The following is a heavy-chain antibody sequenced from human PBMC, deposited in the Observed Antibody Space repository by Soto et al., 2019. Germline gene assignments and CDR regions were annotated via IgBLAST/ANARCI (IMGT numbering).Heavy chain of an antibody. J-gene: IGHJ6*02. CDR1: GGTFSSYA. D-gene: IGHD2-2*01. CDR3: ARSQGSSTSLEIYYYYYYGMDV. Sequence: QVQLVQSGAEVKKPGSSVKVSCKASGGTFSSYAISWVRQAPGQGLEWMGGIIPISGTANYAQKFQGRVTITADESTSTAYMELSSLRSEETAVYYCARSQGSSTSLEIYYYYYYGMDVWGQGTTVTFSS. V-gene: IGHV1-69*01. CDR2: IIPISGTA.